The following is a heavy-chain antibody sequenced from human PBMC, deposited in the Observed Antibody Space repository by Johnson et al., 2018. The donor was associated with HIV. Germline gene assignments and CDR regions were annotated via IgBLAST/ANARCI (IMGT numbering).Heavy chain of an antibody. CDR1: GFTFSSYA. V-gene: IGHV3-30*04. D-gene: IGHD6-13*01. CDR2: ISYDGSNK. CDR3: ARQQLANPRDAFDI. Sequence: QVQLVESGGGVVQPGRSLSLSCAASGFTFSSYAMHWVRQAPGKGLAWVAVISYDGSNKYYADSVMGRITISRDNSKNTLYLQMNSLRAEDTAVYYCARQQLANPRDAFDIWGQGTMVTVSS. J-gene: IGHJ3*02.